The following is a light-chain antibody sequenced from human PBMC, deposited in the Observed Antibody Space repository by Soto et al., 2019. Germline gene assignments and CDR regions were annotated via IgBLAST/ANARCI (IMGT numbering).Light chain of an antibody. V-gene: IGKV3-20*01. Sequence: EIVLTQSPGTLSLSPGERATLSCRASQSVSNNYLAWYQQKPGQAPRLLIYGASNRATGIPDRFSGSGSGTDFTLTISRLEPEDFAVYYCQQYDKWPTWTFGQGTKVDIK. CDR3: QQYDKWPTWT. CDR1: QSVSNNY. J-gene: IGKJ1*01. CDR2: GAS.